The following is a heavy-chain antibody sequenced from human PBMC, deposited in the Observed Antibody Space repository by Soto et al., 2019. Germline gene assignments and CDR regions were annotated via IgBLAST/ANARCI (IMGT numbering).Heavy chain of an antibody. CDR1: GFTFSSHW. Sequence: GGSLRLSCAASGFTFSSHWMSWVRQAPGKGLEWVANIKQDGSEKYYVDSVKGRFTISRDNAKNSLYLQMNSLRAEDTAVYYCARTGELDYWGQGTLVTVSS. CDR2: IKQDGSEK. CDR3: ARTGELDY. V-gene: IGHV3-7*01. J-gene: IGHJ4*02. D-gene: IGHD7-27*01.